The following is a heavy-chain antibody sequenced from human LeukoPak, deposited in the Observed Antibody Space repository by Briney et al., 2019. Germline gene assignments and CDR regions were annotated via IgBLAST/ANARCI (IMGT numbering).Heavy chain of an antibody. CDR3: ARDAIVATTKAMDV. J-gene: IGHJ6*02. CDR1: GFTFSSYS. Sequence: GGSLRLSCAASGFTFSSYSMNWVRQAPGKGLEWVSSISSSSSYIYYADSVKGRFTISRDNAKNSLYLQMNSLRAEDTAVYYCARDAIVATTKAMDVWGQGTTVTVSS. CDR2: ISSSSSYI. D-gene: IGHD5-12*01. V-gene: IGHV3-21*01.